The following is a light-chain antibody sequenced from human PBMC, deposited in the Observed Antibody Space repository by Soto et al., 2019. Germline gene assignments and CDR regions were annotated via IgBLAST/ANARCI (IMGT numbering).Light chain of an antibody. CDR1: QSIGSY. J-gene: IGKJ3*01. V-gene: IGKV3-11*01. CDR3: QQRSTWPPFS. CDR2: DAS. Sequence: IVLTQAPGTLSLSPGERATLSCRASQSIGSYLAWYQHKLGQPPRLLIYDASNRATGIPVRFSGSGSGTDFTLTISSLEPEDFAVYYCQQRSTWPPFSFGPGTKVDIK.